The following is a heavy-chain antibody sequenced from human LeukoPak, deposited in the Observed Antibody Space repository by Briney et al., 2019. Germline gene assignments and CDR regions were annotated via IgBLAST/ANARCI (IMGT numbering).Heavy chain of an antibody. CDR3: ARAVGATTLDY. CDR1: GFTFSDYY. J-gene: IGHJ4*02. D-gene: IGHD1-26*01. Sequence: GGSLRLSCAASGFTFSDYYMTWIRQAPGKGLEWISYISSSGSIISYADSVKGRFTISRDNAKNSLYLQMNSLRAEDTAVYYCARAVGATTLDYWGQGTLVTVSS. CDR2: ISSSGSII. V-gene: IGHV3-11*04.